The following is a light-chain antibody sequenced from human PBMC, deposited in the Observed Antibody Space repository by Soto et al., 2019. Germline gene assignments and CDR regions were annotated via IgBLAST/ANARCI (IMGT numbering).Light chain of an antibody. CDR3: SSYTSSSTYV. V-gene: IGLV2-14*01. CDR1: SSYVGGYNY. Sequence: QSVLTQPASVSGSPGQSITLSCPGTSSYVGGYNYVSWYQQHPGKAPKLMIYDVSNRPSGVSNRFSGSKSGNTASLTISGLQAEDEADYYCSSYTSSSTYVFGTGTKATVL. CDR2: DVS. J-gene: IGLJ1*01.